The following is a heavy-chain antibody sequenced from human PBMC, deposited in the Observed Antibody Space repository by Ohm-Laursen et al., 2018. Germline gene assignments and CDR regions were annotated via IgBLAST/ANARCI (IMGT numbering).Heavy chain of an antibody. CDR3: ARGLWWFDP. V-gene: IGHV4-38-2*02. CDR1: GYSISSGYF. J-gene: IGHJ5*02. Sequence: GTLSLTCTVSGYSISSGYFWGWIRQPPGKGLEWIGTIYHSGSTYYNPSLKSRVTISVDTSRNQFSLKLSSVTAADTALYYCARGLWWFDPWGQGTLVTVSS. CDR2: IYHSGST.